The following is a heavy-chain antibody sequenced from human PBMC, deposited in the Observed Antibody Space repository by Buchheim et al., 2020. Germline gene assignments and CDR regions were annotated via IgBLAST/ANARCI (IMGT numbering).Heavy chain of an antibody. J-gene: IGHJ6*03. V-gene: IGHV1-8*01. D-gene: IGHD5-24*01. CDR2: VNPKSGNT. Sequence: QVQLVQSGAEVKKPGASVKVSCKASGYTFTSYDINWVRQATGQGHEWMGWVNPKSGNTGYAQKLQGRVTMTRTNHKHTAYMELSSLRSEDTAVYYCARGPHMGDGYKDYYYYMDVWGKGTT. CDR1: GYTFTSYD. CDR3: ARGPHMGDGYKDYYYYMDV.